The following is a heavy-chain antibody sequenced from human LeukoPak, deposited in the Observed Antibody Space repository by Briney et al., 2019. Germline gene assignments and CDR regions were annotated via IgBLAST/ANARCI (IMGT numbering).Heavy chain of an antibody. J-gene: IGHJ1*01. Sequence: SETLSLTCTVSGGSISSYYWSWIRQPPGKGLEWIGYIYYSGSTNCNPSLKSRVTISVDTSKNQFSLKLSSVTAADTAVYYCARDGYSSGWNLEYFQHWGQGTLVTVSS. CDR3: ARDGYSSGWNLEYFQH. D-gene: IGHD6-19*01. CDR2: IYYSGST. V-gene: IGHV4-59*01. CDR1: GGSISSYY.